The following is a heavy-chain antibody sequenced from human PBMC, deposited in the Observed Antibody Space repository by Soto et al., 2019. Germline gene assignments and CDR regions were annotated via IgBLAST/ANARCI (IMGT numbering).Heavy chain of an antibody. D-gene: IGHD5-12*01. CDR3: ARLLRHNYYGMDV. J-gene: IGHJ6*02. CDR2: IYYSGST. CDR1: GGSISSSSYY. V-gene: IGHV4-39*01. Sequence: QLQLQESGPGLVKPSETLSLTCTVSGGSISSSSYYWGWIRQPPGKGLEWIGSIYYSGSTYYNPPLKSRVTISVDTSKHQFSLKLSSVTAADTAVYYCARLLRHNYYGMDVWGQGTTVTVSS.